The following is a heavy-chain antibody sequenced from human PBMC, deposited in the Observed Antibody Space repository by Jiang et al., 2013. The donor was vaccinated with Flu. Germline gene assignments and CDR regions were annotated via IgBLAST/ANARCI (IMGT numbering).Heavy chain of an antibody. D-gene: IGHD2-2*01. J-gene: IGHJ6*02. Sequence: CTVSGGSISSYYWSWIRQPPGKGLKWIGYIYYSGSTNYNPSLRSRVSISVDRSRNQVSLKLSSVIAADTAVYYCARDLGLRYCSSASCYGSAMDVWGQGTTVTVPS. CDR2: IYYSGST. V-gene: IGHV4-59*01. CDR1: GGSISSYY. CDR3: ARDLGLRYCSSASCYGSAMDV.